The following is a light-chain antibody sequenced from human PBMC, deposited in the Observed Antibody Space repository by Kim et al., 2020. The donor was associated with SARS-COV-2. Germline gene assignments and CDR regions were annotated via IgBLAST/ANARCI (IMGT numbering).Light chain of an antibody. CDR3: ATWDDSLDVWM. CDR1: SSNIGCNT. J-gene: IGLJ3*02. CDR2: TDD. V-gene: IGLV1-44*01. Sequence: QSVLTQPPSASGTPGQRVTISCSGSSSNIGCNTVNWYQQFPGTAPQLLIDTDDRRPSGVSDRVSCSKSGTSASLAISALRSEDEADYYCATWDDSLDVWMFGGGTQLTVL.